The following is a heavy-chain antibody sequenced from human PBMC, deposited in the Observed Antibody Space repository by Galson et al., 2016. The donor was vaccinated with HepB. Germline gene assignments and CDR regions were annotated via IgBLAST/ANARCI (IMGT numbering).Heavy chain of an antibody. CDR3: ARGHYEV. D-gene: IGHD3-3*01. CDR1: GFTFSSYA. CDR2: ITGSGTVL. V-gene: IGHV3-11*01. Sequence: SLRLSCAASGFTFSSYAMSWIRQAPGKGLEWISCITGSGTVLFYADSVKGRFTISRDDARNSLYLHLNSLRAEDTAVYYCARGHYEVWGQGTLVTVSS. J-gene: IGHJ4*02.